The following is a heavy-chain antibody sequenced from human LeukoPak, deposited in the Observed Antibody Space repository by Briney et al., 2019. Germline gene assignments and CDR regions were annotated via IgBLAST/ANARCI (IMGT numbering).Heavy chain of an antibody. Sequence: GGSLRLSCEASGFTFNNYVMSWVRQAPGKGLEWVSAISGSGGSTYYADSVKGRFTISRDNSKNTLYLQMNSLRAEDTAVYYCAKIITDDSSGYDYWGQGTLVTVSS. J-gene: IGHJ4*02. D-gene: IGHD3-22*01. CDR3: AKIITDDSSGYDY. CDR1: GFTFNNYV. CDR2: ISGSGGST. V-gene: IGHV3-23*01.